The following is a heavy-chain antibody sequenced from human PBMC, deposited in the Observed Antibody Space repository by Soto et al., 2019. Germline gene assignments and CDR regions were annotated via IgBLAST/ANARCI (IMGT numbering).Heavy chain of an antibody. CDR3: AIARWDVYGSS. J-gene: IGHJ4*02. CDR2: ISDNGDDT. D-gene: IGHD4-17*01. CDR1: GFTFSVYA. Sequence: DVQLLESGGGLVQPGGSLRLSCAASGFTFSVYAMTWVRQVPGKGLEWVSRISDNGDDTHYSGSVKGRFTLSRDNYKNTVYMQMTNLRAEDTALYYCAIARWDVYGSSWGQGTLVTVSS. V-gene: IGHV3-23*01.